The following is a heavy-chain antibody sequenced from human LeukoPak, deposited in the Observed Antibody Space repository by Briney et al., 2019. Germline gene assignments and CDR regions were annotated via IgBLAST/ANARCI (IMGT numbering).Heavy chain of an antibody. CDR1: GFTFSIYA. V-gene: IGHV3-23*01. CDR3: AKDWSDYYYYYHYMDV. Sequence: PGGSLRLSCAASGFTFSIYAMNWVRQAPGKGLEWVSAISDSGDSTKYAGSVKGRFTISRDNSKNTLFLQMNSLRAEDTAVYYCAKDWSDYYYYYHYMDVWGKGTTVTVSS. CDR2: ISDSGDST. J-gene: IGHJ6*03.